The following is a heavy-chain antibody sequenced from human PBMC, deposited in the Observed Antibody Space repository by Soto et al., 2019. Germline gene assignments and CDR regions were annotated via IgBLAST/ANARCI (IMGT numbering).Heavy chain of an antibody. Sequence: PGGSLRLSCVASGSSFSSYAMTWVRQAAGKGLEWVAGISGGRGGSTYYADSVKGRFTISRDNSKNALYLQMTSLRVEDTATYYCARDPGFGELSQDSWGQGTLVTVSS. V-gene: IGHV3-23*01. CDR3: ARDPGFGELSQDS. D-gene: IGHD3-10*01. CDR1: GSSFSSYA. J-gene: IGHJ4*02. CDR2: ISGGRGGST.